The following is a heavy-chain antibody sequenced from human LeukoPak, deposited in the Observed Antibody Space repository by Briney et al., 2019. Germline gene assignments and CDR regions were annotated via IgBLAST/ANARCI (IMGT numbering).Heavy chain of an antibody. Sequence: SPSETLSLTCAVYGGSFSGHYWTWIRQPPGKGLEWIGEINHSGSTTYNPSLNSRVTISVDTSKNQFSLRLSSVTAADTAVYYCARPRYGSGSLDSWGQGTLVTVSS. D-gene: IGHD3-10*01. CDR3: ARPRYGSGSLDS. CDR1: GGSFSGHY. CDR2: INHSGST. V-gene: IGHV4-34*01. J-gene: IGHJ4*02.